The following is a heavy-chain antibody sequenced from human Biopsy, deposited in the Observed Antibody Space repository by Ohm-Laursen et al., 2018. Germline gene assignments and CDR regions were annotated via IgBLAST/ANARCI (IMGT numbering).Heavy chain of an antibody. J-gene: IGHJ5*02. CDR2: IIPLFGAP. Sequence: SVKVSCKASGAIFSNYAITWVRQATGQGLEWMGGIIPLFGAPNYAQKFQGRLTITADESKSTTYMELSSLRSEDTAVYYCARLAQIYGDSPFDPWGQGTLVTVSS. CDR3: ARLAQIYGDSPFDP. V-gene: IGHV1-69*13. D-gene: IGHD4-17*01. CDR1: GAIFSNYA.